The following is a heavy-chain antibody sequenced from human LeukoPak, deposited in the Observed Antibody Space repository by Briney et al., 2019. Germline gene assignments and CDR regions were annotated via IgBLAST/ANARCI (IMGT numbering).Heavy chain of an antibody. CDR3: VRSPIGASAY. Sequence: ASVTVSCTPSGYTFSDSYIHWVRQAPGVGLQWMGWISPNNGDTNYAEDFQGRVTMTRDTSVRTAYMELTRLTLNDTAVYYCVRSPIGASAYWGRGTLVTVSS. CDR1: GYTFSDSY. D-gene: IGHD3-10*01. J-gene: IGHJ1*01. CDR2: ISPNNGDT. V-gene: IGHV1-2*02.